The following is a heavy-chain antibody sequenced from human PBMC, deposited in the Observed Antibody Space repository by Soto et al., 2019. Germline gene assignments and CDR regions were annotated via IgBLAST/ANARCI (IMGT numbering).Heavy chain of an antibody. V-gene: IGHV3-74*01. CDR2: INSDGSTT. D-gene: IGHD6-13*01. CDR3: ARVLTGSWNWFDP. J-gene: IGHJ5*02. Sequence: EVQLVESGGGLVQPGESLRLSCAASGFTFSSYWMHWVRQAPGKGLVWVSRINSDGSTTSYADSVKGRFTISRDNAKNTPYLQMNSLRAEDTAVYYCARVLTGSWNWFDPWGQGTLVTVSS. CDR1: GFTFSSYW.